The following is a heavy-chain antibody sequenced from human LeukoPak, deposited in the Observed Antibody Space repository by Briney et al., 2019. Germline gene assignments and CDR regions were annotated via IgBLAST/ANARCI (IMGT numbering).Heavy chain of an antibody. Sequence: GGSLRLSCAASGFTFSSYGMHWVRQAPGKGLEWVAFIRYDGSNKYYADSVKGRFTISRDNSKNTLYLQMNSLRAEDTAVYYCAKEINYYGSGSSNPDDYWGQGTLVTVSS. CDR1: GFTFSSYG. J-gene: IGHJ4*02. CDR3: AKEINYYGSGSSNPDDY. D-gene: IGHD3-10*01. CDR2: IRYDGSNK. V-gene: IGHV3-30*02.